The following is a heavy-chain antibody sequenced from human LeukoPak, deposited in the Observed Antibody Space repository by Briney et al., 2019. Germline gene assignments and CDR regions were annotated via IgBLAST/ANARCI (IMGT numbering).Heavy chain of an antibody. CDR2: ISYSGST. Sequence: SETLSLTCSVSGGSIRSYYWSWIRQPPGKGLEWIGYISYSGSTNYNPSLKSRVTMSVDTSKNQFSLKLSSVTAADTAVYYCARGAYYYDSSDDAFDIWGQGTMVTVSS. D-gene: IGHD3-22*01. CDR3: ARGAYYYDSSDDAFDI. J-gene: IGHJ3*02. CDR1: GGSIRSYY. V-gene: IGHV4-59*12.